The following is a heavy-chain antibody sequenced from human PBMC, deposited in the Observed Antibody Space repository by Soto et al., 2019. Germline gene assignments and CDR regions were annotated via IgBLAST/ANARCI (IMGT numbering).Heavy chain of an antibody. J-gene: IGHJ6*03. CDR1: GGSISSYY. D-gene: IGHD3-3*01. CDR3: ARVSYYDFWSQGYYYYMDV. CDR2: IYYSVST. Sequence: SETLSLTCTVSGGSISSYYWSWIRQPPGKGLEWIGYIYYSVSTNYNPSLKSRVTISVDTSKNQFSLKLSSVTAADTAVYYCARVSYYDFWSQGYYYYMDVWGKGTTVTVSS. V-gene: IGHV4-59*01.